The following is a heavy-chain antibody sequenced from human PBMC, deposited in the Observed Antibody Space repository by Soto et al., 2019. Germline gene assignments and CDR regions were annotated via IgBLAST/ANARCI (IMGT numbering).Heavy chain of an antibody. J-gene: IGHJ4*02. D-gene: IGHD3-10*01. CDR2: ISSSSSTI. CDR3: ARDYPITMVRGVIPVGYFDY. CDR1: GFTFSSYS. Sequence: GGSLRLSCAASGFTFSSYSMNWVRQAPGKGLEWVSYISSSSSTIYYADSVKGRFTISRDNAKNSLYLQMNSLRDEDTAVYYCARDYPITMVRGVIPVGYFDYWGQGTLVTVSS. V-gene: IGHV3-48*02.